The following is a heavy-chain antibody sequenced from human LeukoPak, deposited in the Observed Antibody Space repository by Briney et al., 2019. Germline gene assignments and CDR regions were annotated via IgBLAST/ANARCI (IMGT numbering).Heavy chain of an antibody. J-gene: IGHJ5*02. CDR2: IYPRGST. D-gene: IGHD3-10*01. V-gene: IGHV4-4*09. CDR3: ARHRLFTLGELMVFDP. Sequence: SETLSLTCSLSCGSMSIYYGSWIRDPPGEGLEWIVHIYPRGSTHQNPPLKRRVTISVDTSKNHFSLNLSSVTAADTAVYYCARHRLFTLGELMVFDPWGQGTLVTVSS. CDR1: CGSMSIYY.